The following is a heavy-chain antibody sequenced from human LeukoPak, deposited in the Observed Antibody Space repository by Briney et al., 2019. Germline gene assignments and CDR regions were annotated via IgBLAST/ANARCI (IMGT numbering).Heavy chain of an antibody. Sequence: GSLRLSCAASGFIFTNYFMSWVRQPPGKGLEWIGEINHSGSTNYNPSLKSRVTISVDTSKNQFSLKLSSVTAADTAVYYCVRGIPYYDILTGIGARYFDYWGQGTLVTVSS. V-gene: IGHV4-34*01. D-gene: IGHD3-9*01. CDR2: INHSGST. CDR1: GFIFTNYF. CDR3: VRGIPYYDILTGIGARYFDY. J-gene: IGHJ4*02.